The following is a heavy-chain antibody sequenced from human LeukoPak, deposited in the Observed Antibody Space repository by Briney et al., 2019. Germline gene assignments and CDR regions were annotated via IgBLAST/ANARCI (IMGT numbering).Heavy chain of an antibody. CDR1: GGSIRSSYYY. D-gene: IGHD3-3*01. Sequence: SETLSLTCTVSGGSIRSSYYYWGWIRQPPGKGLEWIGEINHSGSTNYNPSLKSRVTISVDTSKNQFSLKLSSVTAADTAVYYCARDQQAGYDFWSGYYTRWFDPWGQGTLVTVSS. CDR3: ARDQQAGYDFWSGYYTRWFDP. V-gene: IGHV4-39*07. J-gene: IGHJ5*02. CDR2: INHSGST.